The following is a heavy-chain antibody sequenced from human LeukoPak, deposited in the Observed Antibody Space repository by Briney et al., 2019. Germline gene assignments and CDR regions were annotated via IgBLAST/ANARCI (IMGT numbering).Heavy chain of an antibody. J-gene: IGHJ3*02. CDR1: GAPLSSYY. D-gene: IGHD3-22*01. CDR3: ARQGDYSSGYPRMFDI. Sequence: SETLSLTCTVSGAPLSSYYWSWIRQPPGKGLEWIGYIYYDGSTNYNPSLQSRVTISVDTSKNQFSLKLSSVTADTAVYYCARQGDYSSGYPRMFDIWGQGTMVAVSS. CDR2: IYYDGST. V-gene: IGHV4-59*08.